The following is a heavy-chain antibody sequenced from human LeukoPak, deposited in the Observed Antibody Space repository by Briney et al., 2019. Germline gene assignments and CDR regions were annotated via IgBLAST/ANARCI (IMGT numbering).Heavy chain of an antibody. CDR2: INPRGGST. CDR1: GYAFITNY. J-gene: IGHJ4*02. CDR3: ARAHILTGYDY. Sequence: ASVKVSCKASGYAFITNYMHCVRHATRQELEWMGIINPRGGSTSYAQKFQSRVTMTRDTPTSTGYMEPSSMRSDDTAVYYCARAHILTGYDYWGQGTLVTVSS. D-gene: IGHD3-9*01. V-gene: IGHV1-46*01.